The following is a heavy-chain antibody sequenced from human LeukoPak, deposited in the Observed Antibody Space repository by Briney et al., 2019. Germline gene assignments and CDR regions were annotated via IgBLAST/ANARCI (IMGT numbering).Heavy chain of an antibody. CDR2: ISSNGDST. CDR1: GFTFSSFA. Sequence: GGSLRLYCAASGFTFSSFAMHWVRQAPGRGLQNVSAISSNGDSTYDANSVKGRFTISRDNSKNTLYLQMGSLRPEDMAVYYCARWEGSYIDYWGQGTLVTVSS. V-gene: IGHV3-64*01. CDR3: ARWEGSYIDY. J-gene: IGHJ4*02. D-gene: IGHD3-10*01.